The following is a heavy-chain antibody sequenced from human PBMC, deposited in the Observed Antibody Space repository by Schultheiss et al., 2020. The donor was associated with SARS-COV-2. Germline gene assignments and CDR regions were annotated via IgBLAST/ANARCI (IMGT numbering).Heavy chain of an antibody. CDR1: GGSFSGYY. D-gene: IGHD3-10*01. J-gene: IGHJ4*02. CDR2: IYYSGST. V-gene: IGHV4-39*01. CDR3: ADTYYYGSGNLN. Sequence: GSLRLSCAVYGGSFSGYYWGWIRQPPGKGLEWIGSIYYSGSTYYNPSLKSRVTMSIDTSKNQFSLKLNSVTAADTAVYFCADTYYYGSGNLNWGQGTLVTVSS.